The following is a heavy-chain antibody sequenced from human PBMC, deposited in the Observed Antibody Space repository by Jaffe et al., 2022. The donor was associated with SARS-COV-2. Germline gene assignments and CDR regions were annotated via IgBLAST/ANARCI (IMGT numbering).Heavy chain of an antibody. CDR1: GGSISSSSYY. J-gene: IGHJ6*02. Sequence: QLQLQESGPGLVKPSETLSLTCTVSGGSISSSSYYWGWIRQPPGKGLEWIGSIYYSGSTYYNPSLKSRVTISVDTSKNQFSLKLSSVTAADTAVYYCARHDKYWHDHGMDVWGQGTTVTVSS. V-gene: IGHV4-39*01. CDR3: ARHDKYWHDHGMDV. D-gene: IGHD2-8*02. CDR2: IYYSGST.